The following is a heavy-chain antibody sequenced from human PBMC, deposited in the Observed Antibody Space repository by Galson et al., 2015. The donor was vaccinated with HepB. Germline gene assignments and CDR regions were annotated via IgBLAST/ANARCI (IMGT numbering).Heavy chain of an antibody. CDR2: IIPIFGTA. D-gene: IGHD1-7*01. CDR3: ARETGTTLGMDV. J-gene: IGHJ6*02. V-gene: IGHV1-69*13. Sequence: SVKVSCKASGGTFSSYAISWVRQAPGQGLEWMGGIIPIFGTANYAQKFQGRVTITADESTSTAYMELSSLRSEDTAVYYCARETGTTLGMDVWGQGTTVTVSS. CDR1: GGTFSSYA.